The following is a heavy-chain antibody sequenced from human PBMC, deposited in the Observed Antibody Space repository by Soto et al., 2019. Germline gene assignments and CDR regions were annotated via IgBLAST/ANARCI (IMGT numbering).Heavy chain of an antibody. CDR1: GFTFSSYG. D-gene: IGHD6-19*01. Sequence: GGSLRLSCAASGFTFSSYGMHWVRQAPGKGLEWVAVISYDGSNKYYADSVKGRFTISRDNSKNTLYLQMNSLRAEDTAVYYCAKDGVKQWLVFNLGWFDPWGQGTLVTVSS. V-gene: IGHV3-30*18. CDR3: AKDGVKQWLVFNLGWFDP. CDR2: ISYDGSNK. J-gene: IGHJ5*02.